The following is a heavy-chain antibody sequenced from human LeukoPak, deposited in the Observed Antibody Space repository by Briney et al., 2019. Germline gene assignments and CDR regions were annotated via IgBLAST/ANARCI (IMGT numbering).Heavy chain of an antibody. D-gene: IGHD2-15*01. CDR2: IYHSGST. Sequence: SQTLSLTCAVSGGSISSGGYSWSWIRQPPGKGLEWIGYIYHSGSTYYNPSLKSRVTISVDRSKNQFSLKLSSVTAADTALYYCARVVVVAAIQEYYIDYWGQGTLVTVPS. V-gene: IGHV4-30-2*01. CDR1: GGSISSGGYS. CDR3: ARVVVVAAIQEYYIDY. J-gene: IGHJ4*02.